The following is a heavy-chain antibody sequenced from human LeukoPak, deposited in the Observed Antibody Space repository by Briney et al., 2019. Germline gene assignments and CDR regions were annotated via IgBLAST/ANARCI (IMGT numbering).Heavy chain of an antibody. CDR1: GFTVSRNY. J-gene: IGHJ4*02. V-gene: IGHV3-53*01. Sequence: PGGSLRLSVAASGFTVSRNYMSGVRQAPGKGLVWVSVIFSGGNTYYADSVKGRFTISRDNSKNTLYLQMNSLRAEDTAVYYCAREATAGGDDYWGQGTLVTVSS. D-gene: IGHD5-18*01. CDR2: IFSGGNT. CDR3: AREATAGGDDY.